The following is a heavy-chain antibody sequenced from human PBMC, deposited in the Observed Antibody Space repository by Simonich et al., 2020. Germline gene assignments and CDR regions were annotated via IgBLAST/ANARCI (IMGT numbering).Heavy chain of an antibody. CDR1: GFTFSSYD. D-gene: IGHD1-26*01. V-gene: IGHV3-13*01. Sequence: EVQLVESGGGLVQPGGSLRLSCAASGFTFSSYDMHWVRQAKGKGFGWVSAIGTAGDTYYPGSVKGRFTISRENAKNSLYLQMNSLRAGDTAVYYCARGGYSGSYNWFDPWGQGTLVTVSS. J-gene: IGHJ5*02. CDR2: IGTAGDT. CDR3: ARGGYSGSYNWFDP.